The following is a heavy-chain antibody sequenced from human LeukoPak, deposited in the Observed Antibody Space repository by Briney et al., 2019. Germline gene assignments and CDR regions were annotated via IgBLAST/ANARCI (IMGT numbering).Heavy chain of an antibody. V-gene: IGHV3-23*01. J-gene: IGHJ4*02. D-gene: IGHD3-22*01. CDR2: ISGSGGST. CDR1: GFTFSSYA. CDR3: ARGSGYFLDFDY. Sequence: PGGSLRLSCAASGFTFSSYAMSWVRQAPGKGLEWVSAISGSGGSTYYADSVKSRFTISRDSSKNTLYLQMNSLRAEDTAVYYCARGSGYFLDFDYWGQGTLVTVSS.